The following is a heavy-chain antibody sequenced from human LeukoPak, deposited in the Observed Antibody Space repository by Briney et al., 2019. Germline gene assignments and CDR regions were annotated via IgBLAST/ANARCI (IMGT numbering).Heavy chain of an antibody. CDR1: GGSISSYC. V-gene: IGHV4-59*01. Sequence: SETLSLTCTVSGGSISSYCWSWIRQPPGKGLEWIGYIHYSGSTNYNPSLKSRVTISVDTSKNQFSLKLSSVTAADTAVYYCAREERGVAAGQIDYWGQGTLVTVSS. CDR3: AREERGVAAGQIDY. J-gene: IGHJ4*02. CDR2: IHYSGST. D-gene: IGHD6-13*01.